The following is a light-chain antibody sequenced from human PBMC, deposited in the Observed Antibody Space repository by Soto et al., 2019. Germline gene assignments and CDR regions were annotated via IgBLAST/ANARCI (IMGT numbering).Light chain of an antibody. Sequence: QSVLTQPPSASGTPGQRVTISCSGDSSNIGLNTVNWYQQLPGTAPRLLTYSNDQRPSGVPDRFSGSKSGTPASLAISGLQSEDEADYFCAAWDASLNGPVFGGGTKLTVL. CDR3: AAWDASLNGPV. CDR1: SSNIGLNT. J-gene: IGLJ2*01. V-gene: IGLV1-44*01. CDR2: SND.